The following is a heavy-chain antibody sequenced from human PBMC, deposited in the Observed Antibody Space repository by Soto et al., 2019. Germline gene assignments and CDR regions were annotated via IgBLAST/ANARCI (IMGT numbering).Heavy chain of an antibody. J-gene: IGHJ5*02. CDR3: ARAGDTMVPGAISSNWFDP. D-gene: IGHD3-10*01. CDR2: KYTDGRA. Sequence: QVQLQESGPGLVKPSQTLSLTCNVSGGSVSSGDYSWSWLRQSPGKGLERIGFKYTDGRAYYSPSLQRRVTISIDTSENQFSLKFTSMTAADTAVYYWARAGDTMVPGAISSNWFDPWGQGTLVAVSS. CDR1: GGSVSSGDYS. V-gene: IGHV4-30-4*01.